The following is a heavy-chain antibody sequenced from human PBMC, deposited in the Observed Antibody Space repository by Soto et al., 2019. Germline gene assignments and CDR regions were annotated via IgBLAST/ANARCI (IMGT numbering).Heavy chain of an antibody. CDR1: GYTFTSYG. Sequence: QVQLVQSGAEVKKPGASVKVSCKASGYTFTSYGISWVRQAPGQGLEWMGWISAYNGNTNYAQKLQGRVTMTTDTSTSTAYMELRSLRSDDTAVYYCARVRKIHYDILTGYYPYYYYYYMDVWGKGTTVTVSS. D-gene: IGHD3-9*01. J-gene: IGHJ6*03. CDR2: ISAYNGNT. CDR3: ARVRKIHYDILTGYYPYYYYYYMDV. V-gene: IGHV1-18*01.